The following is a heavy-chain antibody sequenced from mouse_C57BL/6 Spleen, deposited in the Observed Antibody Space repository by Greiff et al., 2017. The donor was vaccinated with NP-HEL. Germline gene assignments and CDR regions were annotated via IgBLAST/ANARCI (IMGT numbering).Heavy chain of an antibody. CDR1: GYTFTSYW. D-gene: IGHD1-1*01. Sequence: QVQLQQPGAELVRPGSSVKLSCKASGYTFTSYWMHWVKQRPIQGLEWIGNIDPSDSETHYTQKFKDKATLTVDKSSSTAYMQLSSLTSEDSAVYDCARSGGSSPLDYWGQGTTLTVSS. CDR3: ARSGGSSPLDY. V-gene: IGHV1-52*01. J-gene: IGHJ2*01. CDR2: IDPSDSET.